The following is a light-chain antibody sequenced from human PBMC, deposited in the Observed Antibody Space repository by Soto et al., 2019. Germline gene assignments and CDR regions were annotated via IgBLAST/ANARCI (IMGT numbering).Light chain of an antibody. CDR3: QQCDNSPLT. CDR2: GAS. CDR1: QSVSSSY. V-gene: IGKV3-20*01. J-gene: IGKJ4*01. Sequence: DIVLTQSPGTLSLSPGERATLSCRASQSVSSSYLAWYQKKPGQAPRLLSYGASNRATGIPDKVSGSGSGTDFTLTISRLEPDDSAVYYCQQCDNSPLTFGGGTKVDIK.